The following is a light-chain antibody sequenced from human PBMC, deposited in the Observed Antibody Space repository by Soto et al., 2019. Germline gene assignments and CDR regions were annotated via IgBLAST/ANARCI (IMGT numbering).Light chain of an antibody. CDR3: QQYHSYPVT. J-gene: IGKJ4*01. Sequence: DIQMTQSPSSLSASVGDTVTITCRASQGIANFLSWFQQKQRKAPKCLIYCASSLQSGVPSRFIGSGAETDVTLTIISRQPEDSATYYCQQYHSYPVTFGGGTKVEIK. CDR2: CAS. CDR1: QGIANF. V-gene: IGKV1-16*01.